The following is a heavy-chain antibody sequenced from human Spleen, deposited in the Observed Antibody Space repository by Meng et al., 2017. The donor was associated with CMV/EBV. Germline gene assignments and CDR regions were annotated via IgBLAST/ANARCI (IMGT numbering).Heavy chain of an antibody. CDR2: IYYSGST. D-gene: IGHD4-17*01. CDR1: CGSISSGDYY. CDR3: AREMTTVTTYNWFDP. J-gene: IGHJ5*02. Sequence: QVQLQESGPGLVKPSQTLSLTCTVSCGSISSGDYYWSWIRQPPGKGLEWIGYIYYSGSTYYNPSLKSRVTISVDTSKNQFSLKLSSVTAADTAVYYCAREMTTVTTYNWFDPWGQGTLVTVSS. V-gene: IGHV4-30-4*08.